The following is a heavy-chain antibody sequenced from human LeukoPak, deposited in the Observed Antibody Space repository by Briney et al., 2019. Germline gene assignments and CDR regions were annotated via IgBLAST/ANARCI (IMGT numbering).Heavy chain of an antibody. CDR3: ARSGRYFALGV. CDR2: ISSSSSYI. D-gene: IGHD3-9*01. V-gene: IGHV3-21*01. CDR1: GFTFSSYS. Sequence: PGGSLRLSCAASGFTFSSYSMNWVRQAPGKGLEWVSSISSSSSYIYYAVSVKGRFTISRDNAKNSLYLQMNSLRAEDTAVYYCARSGRYFALGVWGKGTTVTVSS. J-gene: IGHJ6*04.